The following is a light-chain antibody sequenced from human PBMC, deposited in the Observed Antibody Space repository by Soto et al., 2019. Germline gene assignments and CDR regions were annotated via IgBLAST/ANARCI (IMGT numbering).Light chain of an antibody. CDR2: GAS. J-gene: IGKJ2*01. V-gene: IGKV3-15*01. CDR3: QQYNNWPPMYT. Sequence: EIVMTQSPATLSVSPGEGATLSCRASESISSNVGWYQQRPGQAPRLLIYGASTRATGIPDRFSGSGSGTEFTLTISSLQSEDFAVYYCQQYNNWPPMYTFGQGTKVDSK. CDR1: ESISSN.